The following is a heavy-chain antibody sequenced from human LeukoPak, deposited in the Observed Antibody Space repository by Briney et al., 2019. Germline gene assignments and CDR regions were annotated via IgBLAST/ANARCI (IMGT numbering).Heavy chain of an antibody. J-gene: IGHJ4*02. CDR2: INPSGGST. CDR3: ARGTYYYDSSGYLFDY. D-gene: IGHD3-22*01. CDR1: GYTFTSYY. Sequence: ASVKVSCKASGYTFTSYYMHWVRQAPGQGLEWMGIINPSGGSTSYAQKFQGRVTMTRDTPTSPVYMELSSLRSEDTAVYYRARGTYYYDSSGYLFDYWGQGTLVTVSS. V-gene: IGHV1-46*01.